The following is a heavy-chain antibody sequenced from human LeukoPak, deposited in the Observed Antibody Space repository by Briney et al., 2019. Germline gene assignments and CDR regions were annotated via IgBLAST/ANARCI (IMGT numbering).Heavy chain of an antibody. CDR3: AYDSSGYYGYFDL. D-gene: IGHD3-22*01. Sequence: SQTLSLTCTVSGGSISSGGYYWSWIRQHPGKGLEWIGYIYYSGSTYYNPSLKSRVTISVDTSKNQFSLKLSSVTAADTAVYYCAYDSSGYYGYFDLWGRGTLVTVSS. CDR2: IYYSGST. V-gene: IGHV4-31*03. CDR1: GGSISSGGYY. J-gene: IGHJ2*01.